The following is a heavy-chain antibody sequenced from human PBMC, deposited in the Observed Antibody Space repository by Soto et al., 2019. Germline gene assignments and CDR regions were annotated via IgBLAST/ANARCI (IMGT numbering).Heavy chain of an antibody. CDR3: ATIAVDPYDY. V-gene: IGHV3-9*01. Sequence: EVQLVESGGGLVQPGRSLRLSCAASGFTFDDYGMHWVRQAPGKGLEWVSSISWNSGSIGYADSVKGRFTISRENAKNSVYLQMNSLRAEDTAFYYCATIAVDPYDYWGQGTLVTVSS. J-gene: IGHJ4*02. D-gene: IGHD6-19*01. CDR2: ISWNSGSI. CDR1: GFTFDDYG.